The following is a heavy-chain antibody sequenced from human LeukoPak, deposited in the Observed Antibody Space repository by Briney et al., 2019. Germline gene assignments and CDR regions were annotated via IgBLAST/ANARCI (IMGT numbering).Heavy chain of an antibody. CDR3: ARDLSSSISCYSY. Sequence: GGSLRLSCAASGFTFSSHSMNWVRQAPGKGLEWVSSISPSGNYIYYADSLEGRFTISRDNAKNSLYLQMNSLRAEDTAVYYCARDLSSSISCYSYWGRGTLVTVSS. J-gene: IGHJ4*02. CDR2: ISPSGNYI. V-gene: IGHV3-21*01. CDR1: GFTFSSHS. D-gene: IGHD2-2*01.